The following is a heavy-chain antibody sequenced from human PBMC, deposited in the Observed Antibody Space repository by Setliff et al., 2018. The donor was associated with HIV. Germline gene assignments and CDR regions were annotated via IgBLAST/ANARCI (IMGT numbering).Heavy chain of an antibody. Sequence: SETLSLTCVISGGSMGSHYWSWIRQSPGKGLEWIGNIHYTGISDINPSLKRRATISLDRPKYTLSLQMNRLKPEDSGVYYCAPVSGNYYDSSGYEGVEPFDFWGQGIPVTVSS. CDR2: IHYTGIS. V-gene: IGHV4-59*03. CDR1: GGSMGSHY. D-gene: IGHD3-22*01. CDR3: APVSGNYYDSSGYEGVEPFDF. J-gene: IGHJ4*02.